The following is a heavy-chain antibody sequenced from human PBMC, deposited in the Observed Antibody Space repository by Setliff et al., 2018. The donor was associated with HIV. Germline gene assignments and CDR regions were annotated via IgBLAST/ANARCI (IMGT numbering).Heavy chain of an antibody. D-gene: IGHD5-12*01. CDR2: INAGNGNT. Sequence: GASVKVSCKASGYSFSNYAMHWVRQAPGQSLEWMGWINAGNGNTKYSQKFQGRVTITRDTSASTAYMELSSLRSEDTAVYYCARDQALEMATKWGQGTLVTAPQ. J-gene: IGHJ4*02. CDR3: ARDQALEMATK. CDR1: GYSFSNYA. V-gene: IGHV1-3*01.